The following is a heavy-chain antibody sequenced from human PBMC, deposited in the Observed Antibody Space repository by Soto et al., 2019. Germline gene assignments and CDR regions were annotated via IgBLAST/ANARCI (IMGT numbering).Heavy chain of an antibody. J-gene: IGHJ6*02. Sequence: SETLSLTCTVSGDSISSDYYHWTWIRQSPGKGLEWIGYIHHSGSTLYNPSLKSRVTISVDTSKNQFSLHLTSVTAADTAVYFCAREDDGGDSLDVWGRGTTVTVSS. CDR3: AREDDGGDSLDV. D-gene: IGHD2-21*02. CDR1: GDSISSDYYH. V-gene: IGHV4-30-4*08. CDR2: IHHSGST.